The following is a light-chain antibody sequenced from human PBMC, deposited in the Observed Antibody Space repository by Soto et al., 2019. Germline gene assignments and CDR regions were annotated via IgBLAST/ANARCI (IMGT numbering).Light chain of an antibody. CDR1: SSNIGAGYD. Sequence: QSVLTQPPSVSGAPGQRVTISCTGSSSNIGAGYDVHWYQQLPGTAPKLLIYGNSNRPSGVPDRFSGSKSGTSASLAITGLQAEDEADYYCAAWDETLIDVFGTGTKVTVL. V-gene: IGLV1-40*01. CDR3: AAWDETLIDV. CDR2: GNS. J-gene: IGLJ1*01.